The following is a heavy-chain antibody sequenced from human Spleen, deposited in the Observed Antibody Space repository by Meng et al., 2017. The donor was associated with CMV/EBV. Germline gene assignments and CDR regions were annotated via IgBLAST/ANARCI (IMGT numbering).Heavy chain of an antibody. D-gene: IGHD4-17*01. CDR1: GFTFSSYG. Sequence: GESLKISCAASGFTFSSYGMHWVRQAPGKGLEWVAFIRYDGSNKYYADSVKGRFTISRDNSKNTLYLQMNSLRAEDTAVYYCAKEVYYGNYYYGMDVWGQGTTVTVSS. CDR2: IRYDGSNK. CDR3: AKEVYYGNYYYGMDV. V-gene: IGHV3-30*02. J-gene: IGHJ6*02.